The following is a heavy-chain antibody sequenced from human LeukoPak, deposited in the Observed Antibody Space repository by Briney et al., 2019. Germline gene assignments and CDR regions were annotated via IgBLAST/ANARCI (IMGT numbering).Heavy chain of an antibody. J-gene: IGHJ4*02. D-gene: IGHD3-22*01. CDR3: ARVRTYYYDSSGYLDY. Sequence: GGSLRLSCAASGFTFSSYWMHWVRQAPGKGLVWVSRINSDGSSTSYADSVKGRFTISRGNAKNTLYLQMNSLRAEDTAVYYCARVRTYYYDSSGYLDYWGQGTLVTVSS. CDR1: GFTFSSYW. CDR2: INSDGSST. V-gene: IGHV3-74*01.